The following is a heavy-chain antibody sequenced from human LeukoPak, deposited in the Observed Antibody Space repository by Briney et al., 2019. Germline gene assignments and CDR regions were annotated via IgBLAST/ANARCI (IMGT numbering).Heavy chain of an antibody. Sequence: PGGSLRLSCAASGFTFSNYAVTWVRQAPGKGLEWVSVIYSGGSTYYADSVKGRFTISRDNSKNTLYLQMNSLRAEDTAVYYCARDVRAAQGMRGYGMDVWGQGTTVTVSS. CDR2: IYSGGST. D-gene: IGHD6-6*01. CDR3: ARDVRAAQGMRGYGMDV. CDR1: GFTFSNYA. V-gene: IGHV3-66*01. J-gene: IGHJ6*02.